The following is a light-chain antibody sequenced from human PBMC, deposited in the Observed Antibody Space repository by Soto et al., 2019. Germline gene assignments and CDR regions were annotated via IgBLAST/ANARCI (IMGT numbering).Light chain of an antibody. CDR2: GAS. CDR1: ERISSNF. Sequence: VLTQSPDTLSLSPGERATLSCRASERISSNFLAWYQQRPGQAPRLLIYGASSRASGIPDRFSGSGSGTDFALPISRLEDEDFAVFYCQQYCSSPFTFGPGTTVEIK. V-gene: IGKV3-20*01. J-gene: IGKJ3*01. CDR3: QQYCSSPFT.